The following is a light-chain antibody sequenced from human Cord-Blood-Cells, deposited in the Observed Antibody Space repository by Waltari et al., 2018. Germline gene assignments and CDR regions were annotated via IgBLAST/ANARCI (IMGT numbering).Light chain of an antibody. Sequence: DIVLTQSPATLSLSPGELAPLSCRASQSVSSYLAWYQQKPGQAPRLLIYDASNRATGIPARFSGSGSGTDFTLTISSLEPEDFAVYYCQQRSNWRYTFGQGTKLEIK. J-gene: IGKJ2*01. CDR2: DAS. CDR1: QSVSSY. CDR3: QQRSNWRYT. V-gene: IGKV3-11*01.